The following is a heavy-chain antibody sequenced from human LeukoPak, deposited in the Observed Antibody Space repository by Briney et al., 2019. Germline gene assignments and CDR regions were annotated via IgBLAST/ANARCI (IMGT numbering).Heavy chain of an antibody. V-gene: IGHV4-61*08. J-gene: IGHJ4*02. D-gene: IGHD1-26*01. CDR2: IYYISNT. CDR1: GASFGSAGYY. Sequence: TSETLSLTCTVSGASFGSAGYYWSWIRQPPGGGLEWIGYIYYISNTNYNPSLKSRVTMSVDPSKNQFSLKLNSVTAADTAVYYCARTQSQSGSYRYYFGYWGQGTLVTVSS. CDR3: ARTQSQSGSYRYYFGY.